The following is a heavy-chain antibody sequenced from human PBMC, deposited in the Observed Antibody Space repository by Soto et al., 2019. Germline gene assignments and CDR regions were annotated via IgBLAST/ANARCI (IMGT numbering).Heavy chain of an antibody. CDR3: ARGLRGSGFRNWFDP. V-gene: IGHV3-30-3*01. D-gene: IGHD3-10*01. J-gene: IGHJ5*02. CDR1: GFTFSSYA. Sequence: QVQLVESGGGVVQPGRSLRLSCAASGFTFSSYAMHWVRQAPGKGLEWVAVISYDGSNKYYADSVKGRFTISRDNSKNTLYLQMNSLRAEDTAVYYSARGLRGSGFRNWFDPWGQGTLVTVSS. CDR2: ISYDGSNK.